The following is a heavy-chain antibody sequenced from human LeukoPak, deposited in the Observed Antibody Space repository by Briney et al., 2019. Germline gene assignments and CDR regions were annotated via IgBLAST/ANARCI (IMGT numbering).Heavy chain of an antibody. J-gene: IGHJ4*02. V-gene: IGHV3-23*01. D-gene: IGHD3-10*01. CDR1: GFTFSSYG. CDR3: AKDLGLWFGESPWDY. Sequence: GGSLRLSCAASGFTFSSYGMSWVRQAPGKGLEWVSAISGSGGSTYYADSVKGRFTISRDNSKNTLYLQMNSPRAEDTAVYYCAKDLGLWFGESPWDYWGQGTLVTVSS. CDR2: ISGSGGST.